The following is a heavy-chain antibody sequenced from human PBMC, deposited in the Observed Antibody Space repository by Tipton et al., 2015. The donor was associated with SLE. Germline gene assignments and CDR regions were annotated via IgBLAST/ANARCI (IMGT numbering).Heavy chain of an antibody. J-gene: IGHJ3*02. CDR2: IYYTGST. Sequence: LRLSCTVSGGSISSYYWSWIRQPPGKGLEWIGYIYYTGSTNYNPSLQSRVTISLNKSKNQFSLNLSSVTAADTAVYYCARGMAKLGAFDIWGQGTTVTFSS. CDR3: ARGMAKLGAFDI. V-gene: IGHV4-59*12. CDR1: GGSISSYY. D-gene: IGHD6-13*01.